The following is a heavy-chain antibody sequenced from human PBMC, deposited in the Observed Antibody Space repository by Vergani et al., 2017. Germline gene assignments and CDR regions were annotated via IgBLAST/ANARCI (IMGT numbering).Heavy chain of an antibody. CDR1: GFTFSRYA. CDR3: VXDGEKDIVVVSSPGFDY. CDR2: ISSNGGST. Sequence: EVQLVESGGGLVQPGGSLRLSCSVSGFTFSRYAMHWVRQAPGKGLEYVSAISSNGGSTYYADSVKGRFTISRDNSKNTLYLQMSSLRAEDTAVYYCVXDGEKDIVVVSSPGFDYWGQGTLVTVSS. J-gene: IGHJ4*02. V-gene: IGHV3-64D*06. D-gene: IGHD2-2*01.